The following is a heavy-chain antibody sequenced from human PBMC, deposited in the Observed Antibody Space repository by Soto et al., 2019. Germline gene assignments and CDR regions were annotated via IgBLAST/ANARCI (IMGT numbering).Heavy chain of an antibody. CDR2: MNGAGTST. V-gene: IGHV3-23*01. CDR1: GFTLTTYA. Sequence: EVQLLVSGGGLVQPGGSLRLSCVASGFTLTTYAMTWVRQPPGKGLEWVSSMNGAGTSTSYADSVKGRFATSRDNSKNTLYLEMNSLRAEDTAVYYCARGGADHYQYGMDVWGQGTTVIVSS. CDR3: ARGGADHYQYGMDV. J-gene: IGHJ6*02. D-gene: IGHD3-10*01.